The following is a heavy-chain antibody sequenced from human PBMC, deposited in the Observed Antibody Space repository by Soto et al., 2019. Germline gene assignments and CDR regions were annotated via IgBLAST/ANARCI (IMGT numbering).Heavy chain of an antibody. CDR1: GGSISSGVYY. Sequence: SETLSLTCTVSGGSISSGVYYWNWIRQHPGKGLEWIGYIYYSGNIYYNPSLKSRVTISVDTSKNQFSLELTSVTAADTAVYYCARGAYDFPLRFDPWGQGTLVTVSS. CDR2: IYYSGNI. D-gene: IGHD5-12*01. V-gene: IGHV4-31*03. CDR3: ARGAYDFPLRFDP. J-gene: IGHJ5*02.